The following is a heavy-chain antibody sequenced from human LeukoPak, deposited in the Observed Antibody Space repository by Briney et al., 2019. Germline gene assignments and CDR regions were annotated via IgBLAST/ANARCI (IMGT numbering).Heavy chain of an antibody. CDR2: TRGSGGST. CDR3: AKAPVIAVPLGVDY. V-gene: IGHV3-23*01. CDR1: TFTLSSYS. D-gene: IGHD6-19*01. J-gene: IGHJ4*02. Sequence: GGSRRLASAASTFTLSSYSMGWVRHAPRDLLEWVSATRGSGGSTYYRDSVTGRFTLSRDNSKNTLYLQMNSLRAEDTAVYYCAKAPVIAVPLGVDYWGQGTLVTVSS.